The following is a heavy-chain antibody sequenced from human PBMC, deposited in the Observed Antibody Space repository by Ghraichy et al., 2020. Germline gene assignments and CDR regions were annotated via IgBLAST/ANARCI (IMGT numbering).Heavy chain of an antibody. D-gene: IGHD3-3*01. CDR2: IFYSGST. CDR3: AIAQITLFGVVVYNYGMDV. V-gene: IGHV4-59*08. CDR1: GDPITGDY. J-gene: IGHJ6*02. Sequence: SQTLSLTCTVSGDPITGDYWSWVRQPPGKGLEWIGHIFYSGSTNYNPSFKSRVTISLDTSKKQFYLELRSVTAADTAVYYCAIAQITLFGVVVYNYGMDVWGQGTTVTVSS.